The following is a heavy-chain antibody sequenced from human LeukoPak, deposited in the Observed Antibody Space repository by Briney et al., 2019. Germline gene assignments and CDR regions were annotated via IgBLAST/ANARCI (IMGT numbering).Heavy chain of an antibody. CDR3: ARDATGTTFGFDY. D-gene: IGHD1-1*01. CDR1: GFTFSDYY. Sequence: PGGSLRLSCAASGFTFSDYYMSWIRQAPGKGLEWVSYISSSSYTNYADSVKGQFTISRDNAKNSLYLQMNSLRAEDTAVYYCARDATGTTFGFDYWGQGTLVTVSS. CDR2: ISSSSYT. J-gene: IGHJ4*02. V-gene: IGHV3-11*06.